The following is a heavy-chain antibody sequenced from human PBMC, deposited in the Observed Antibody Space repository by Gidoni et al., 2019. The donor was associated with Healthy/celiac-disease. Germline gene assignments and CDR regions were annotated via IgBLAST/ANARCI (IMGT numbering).Heavy chain of an antibody. D-gene: IGHD6-19*01. CDR2: ISGSGGST. CDR1: GFTVSSHA. CDR3: AKVVRGYSSGCHPSPGCYYYGMDV. V-gene: IGHV3-23*01. J-gene: IGHJ6*02. Sequence: EVQLLESGGGLVQPGGSLRLSCAASGFTVSSHAMSWVRQAPGMGLAWVSAISGSGGSTCYADSVKGRFTISRDNSKNTLYLQMNSLRAEDTAVYYCAKVVRGYSSGCHPSPGCYYYGMDVWGQGTTVTVSS.